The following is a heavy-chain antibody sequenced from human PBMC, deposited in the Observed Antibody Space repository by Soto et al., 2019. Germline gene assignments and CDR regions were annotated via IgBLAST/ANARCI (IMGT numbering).Heavy chain of an antibody. CDR1: GYSFTSYW. CDR2: IDPSDSYT. V-gene: IGHV5-10-1*01. CDR3: ARHDRYSSSY. D-gene: IGHD6-13*01. J-gene: IGHJ4*02. Sequence: GESLKISCKGSGYSFTSYWISWVRQMPGKGLEWMGRIDPSDSYTNYSPSFQGRVTISADKSISTAYLQWSSLKASDTAMYYCARHDRYSSSYWGQGTLVTVSS.